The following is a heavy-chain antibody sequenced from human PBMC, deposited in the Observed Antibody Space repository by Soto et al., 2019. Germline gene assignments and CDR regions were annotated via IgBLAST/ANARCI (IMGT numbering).Heavy chain of an antibody. CDR2: ISHDEIYK. CDR1: GFTFRSYA. V-gene: IGHV3-30-3*01. J-gene: IGHJ4*02. D-gene: IGHD3-3*01. Sequence: QVWQVESGGGVVQAGRSLRLSCAASGFTFRSYAMHWVRQAPGKGLEWVAIISHDEIYKYYADSVKGRFTISRDNSKNTLYLQMNSLRTEDTAVYYCARALDFWSAYFDYWGQGSLVTVSS. CDR3: ARALDFWSAYFDY.